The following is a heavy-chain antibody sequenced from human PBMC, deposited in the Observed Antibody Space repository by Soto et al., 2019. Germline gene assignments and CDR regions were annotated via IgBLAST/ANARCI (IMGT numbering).Heavy chain of an antibody. CDR3: ARADYYGSGTYPPDY. V-gene: IGHV3-33*01. D-gene: IGHD3-10*01. J-gene: IGHJ4*02. CDR1: GFSFSSYG. Sequence: QVQLVESGGGVVQPGRSLRLSCAASGFSFSSYGMHWVRQAPGKGLEWVAVIWYDGSNKYYVDSVKGRFTISRDNSKNTLYLQMNRLRGEDTAVYYCARADYYGSGTYPPDYWGQGTLVTVSS. CDR2: IWYDGSNK.